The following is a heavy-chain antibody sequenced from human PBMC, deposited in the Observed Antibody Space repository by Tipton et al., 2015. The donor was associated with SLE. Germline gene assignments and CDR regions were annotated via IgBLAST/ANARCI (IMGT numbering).Heavy chain of an antibody. CDR1: GFTLTTYY. CDR3: ARSRYDYIWGTPHYFDY. Sequence: SLRLSCAASGFTLTTYYMNWVRQPPGKGLEWVSTISGGSSYTKYADSVKGRFTISRDNAKNSLYLQLNSLRAEDTAVYYCARSRYDYIWGTPHYFDYWGQGTLVPVSS. J-gene: IGHJ4*02. D-gene: IGHD3-16*01. V-gene: IGHV3-11*06. CDR2: ISGGSSYT.